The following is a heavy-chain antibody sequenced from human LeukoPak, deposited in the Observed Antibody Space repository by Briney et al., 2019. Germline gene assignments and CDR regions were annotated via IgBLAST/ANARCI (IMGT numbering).Heavy chain of an antibody. J-gene: IGHJ4*02. Sequence: GGSLRLSCAASGFTFSTYFMNWVRQAPGRGLEWVSSISYSSTYIYYADSVKGRFTVSRDNAKNSLYLRMNSLRAEDTAVYYCARDLGGSYCLWGQGTLVTVSS. D-gene: IGHD1-26*01. V-gene: IGHV3-21*01. CDR1: GFTFSTYF. CDR2: ISYSSTYI. CDR3: ARDLGGSYCL.